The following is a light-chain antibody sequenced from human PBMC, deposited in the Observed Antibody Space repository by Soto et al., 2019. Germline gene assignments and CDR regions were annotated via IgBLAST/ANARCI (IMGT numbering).Light chain of an antibody. J-gene: IGKJ5*01. Sequence: EIVMTQIPVSLPVTPGEPASISCKSSQSLLHSHGYNYMDWYLQKPGQSPQLLIYFGSYRAPGVPDRFSGSGSGTNFTLRISRVETDDFGIYYCMQALQVPITFGQGTRLEIK. CDR1: QSLLHSHGYNY. V-gene: IGKV2-28*01. CDR2: FGS. CDR3: MQALQVPIT.